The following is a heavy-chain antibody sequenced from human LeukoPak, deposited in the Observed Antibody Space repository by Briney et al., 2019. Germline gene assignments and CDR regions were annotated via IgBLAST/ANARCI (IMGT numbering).Heavy chain of an antibody. CDR3: TRDRTRFSGYDFFY. CDR2: IRSKAYGGTT. Sequence: GGSLRLSCTASGFTFGDYAMSWFRQAPGKGLEWVGFIRSKAYGGTTEYAASVKGRFTISRDDSKSIAYLQMNSLKTEDTAVYYCTRDRTRFSGYDFFYWGQGTLVTVSS. CDR1: GFTFGDYA. V-gene: IGHV3-49*03. D-gene: IGHD5-12*01. J-gene: IGHJ4*02.